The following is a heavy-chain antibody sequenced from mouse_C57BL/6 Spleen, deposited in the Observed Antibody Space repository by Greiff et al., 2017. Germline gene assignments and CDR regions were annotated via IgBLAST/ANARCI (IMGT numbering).Heavy chain of an antibody. Sequence: VQLQQSVAELVRPGASVKLSCTASGFNIKNTYMHWVKQRPEQGLEWIGRIDPANGNTIYAPKFQGKATITADSSSNTAYLQLSSLTSEDTAIYYGARGDYYGSSPPLAYWGQGTLVTVSA. CDR1: GFNIKNTY. CDR2: IDPANGNT. V-gene: IGHV14-3*01. J-gene: IGHJ3*01. D-gene: IGHD1-1*01. CDR3: ARGDYYGSSPPLAY.